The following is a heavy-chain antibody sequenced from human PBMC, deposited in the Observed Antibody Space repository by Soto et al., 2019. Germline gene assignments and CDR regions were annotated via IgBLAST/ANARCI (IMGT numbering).Heavy chain of an antibody. V-gene: IGHV1-18*01. D-gene: IGHD2-2*01. CDR1: GYTFTSYG. CDR3: ALIVVVPAAMGDDAFDI. CDR2: ISAYNGNT. Sequence: ASVKVSCKASGYTFTSYGISWVRQAPGQGLEWMGWISAYNGNTNYAQKLQGRVTMTTDTSTSTAYMELRSLRSDDTAVYYCALIVVVPAAMGDDAFDIWGQGTMVTV. J-gene: IGHJ3*02.